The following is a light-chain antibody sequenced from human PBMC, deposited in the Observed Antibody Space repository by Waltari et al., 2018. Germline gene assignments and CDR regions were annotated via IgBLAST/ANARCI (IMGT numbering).Light chain of an antibody. V-gene: IGKV1-9*01. CDR1: QGIYGY. J-gene: IGKJ1*01. CDR3: QQYNSYWT. Sequence: IQLTQSPSSLSASVGDRATITRRAMQGIYGYLAWYQQKPRKAPKLLIYAASTLESGVPSRFSGSGSGTEFTLTISSLQPDDFATYYCQQYNSYWTFGQGTKVEFK. CDR2: AAS.